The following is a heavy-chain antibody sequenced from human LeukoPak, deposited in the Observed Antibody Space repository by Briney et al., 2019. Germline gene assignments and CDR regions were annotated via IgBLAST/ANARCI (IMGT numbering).Heavy chain of an antibody. V-gene: IGHV4-34*01. CDR2: INHSGST. Sequence: SETLSLTCAVYGGSFSGYYWSWIRQPPGKGLEWLGEINHSGSTNYNPSLKSRVTISVDTSKNQFSLKLSSVTAADTAVYYCARGAYVGDIVATLTALFDYWGQGTLVTVSS. D-gene: IGHD5-12*01. CDR3: ARGAYVGDIVATLTALFDY. J-gene: IGHJ4*02. CDR1: GGSFSGYY.